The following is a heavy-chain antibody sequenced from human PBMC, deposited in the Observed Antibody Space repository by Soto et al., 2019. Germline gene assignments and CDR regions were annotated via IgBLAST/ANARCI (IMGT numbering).Heavy chain of an antibody. CDR3: ARAGGSVGATVQDDWDNWFDP. J-gene: IGHJ5*02. CDR1: GGTFSSYA. V-gene: IGHV1-69*01. Sequence: QVQLVQSGAEVKKPGSSVKVSCKASGGTFSSYAISWVRQAPGQGLEWMGGIIPIFGTANYAQKFQGRVTITADESTSTAYMELSSLRSEDTAVYYCARAGGSVGATVQDDWDNWFDPWGQGTLVTVSS. D-gene: IGHD1-26*01. CDR2: IIPIFGTA.